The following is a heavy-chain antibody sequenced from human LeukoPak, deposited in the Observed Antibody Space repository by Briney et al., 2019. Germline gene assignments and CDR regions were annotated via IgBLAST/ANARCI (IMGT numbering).Heavy chain of an antibody. CDR2: IYYSGST. J-gene: IGHJ5*02. CDR1: GGSISSYY. Sequence: PSEILSLTCTVSGGSISSYYWSWMRQPPGKGLEWIGYIYYSGSTNYNPSLKSRVTISVDTSKNQFSLKLSSVTAADTAVYYCARSGMDNWFDPWGQGTLVTVSS. CDR3: ARSGMDNWFDP. V-gene: IGHV4-59*08.